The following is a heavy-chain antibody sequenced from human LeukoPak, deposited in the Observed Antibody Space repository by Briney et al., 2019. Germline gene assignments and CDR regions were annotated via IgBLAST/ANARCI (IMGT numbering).Heavy chain of an antibody. Sequence: GGSLRLSCAASGFTFSSYAMHWVRQAPGKGLEWVAVISYDGSNKYYADSVKGRFTISRDNAKNSLSLQMNSLRAEDTAVYYCATSSNAPGNHWGQGTLVTVSS. J-gene: IGHJ5*02. CDR3: ATSSNAPGNH. CDR2: ISYDGSNK. CDR1: GFTFSSYA. V-gene: IGHV3-30-3*01. D-gene: IGHD2-2*01.